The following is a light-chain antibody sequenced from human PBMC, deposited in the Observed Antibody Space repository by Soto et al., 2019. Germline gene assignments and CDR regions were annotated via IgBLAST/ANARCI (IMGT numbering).Light chain of an antibody. CDR1: SSNIGNNY. V-gene: IGLV1-51*01. J-gene: IGLJ2*01. CDR3: GTWDSSLSDHVV. Sequence: QSVLTQPPSLSAAPGEKVTISCSGSSSNIGNNYVSWYQQLPGTAPKLLIYANNKRPSGIPDRISGSKSGTSATLAITGLQTGDEADYYCGTWDSSLSDHVVFGGGTKLTVL. CDR2: ANN.